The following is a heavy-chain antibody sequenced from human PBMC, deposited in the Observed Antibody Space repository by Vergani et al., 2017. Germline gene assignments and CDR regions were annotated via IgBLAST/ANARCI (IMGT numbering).Heavy chain of an antibody. J-gene: IGHJ4*02. Sequence: QVQLVESGGGVVQPGRSLRLSCAASGFTFSSYGMHWVRQAPGKGLEWVAVIWYDGSNKYYADSVKGRFTISRDNSKNTLYVQMNSLRAEDTAVYYCAREGIAAVGTILLFDYWGQGTLVTVSS. V-gene: IGHV3-33*01. CDR3: AREGIAAVGTILLFDY. CDR1: GFTFSSYG. D-gene: IGHD6-13*01. CDR2: IWYDGSNK.